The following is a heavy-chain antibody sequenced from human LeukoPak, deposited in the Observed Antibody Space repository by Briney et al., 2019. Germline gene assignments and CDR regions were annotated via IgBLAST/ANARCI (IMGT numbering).Heavy chain of an antibody. V-gene: IGHV3-64*01. Sequence: GGSLRLSCAASGFTFSSYAMHWVRQAPGKGLEYVSAISSNGGSTYYANSVKGRFTISRDNSQNTLYLQMGSLRAEDMAVYYCAREMATMQSAFDIWGQGTMVTVSS. CDR2: ISSNGGST. D-gene: IGHD5-24*01. CDR1: GFTFSSYA. J-gene: IGHJ3*02. CDR3: AREMATMQSAFDI.